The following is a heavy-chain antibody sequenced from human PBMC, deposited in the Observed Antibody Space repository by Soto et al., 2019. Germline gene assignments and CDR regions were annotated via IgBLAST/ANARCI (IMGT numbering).Heavy chain of an antibody. Sequence: QVQLVESGGGVVQPGRSLRLSCAVSGFTVSTYGMHWVRQAPGKGLEWVAVISRDGGTKYYADSVKGRFTISRDNSKNTLYLQMNSLRAEDTAVYYCAKDLTVTTSYWGQGTLVTVSS. CDR1: GFTVSTYG. CDR2: ISRDGGTK. CDR3: AKDLTVTTSY. V-gene: IGHV3-30*18. D-gene: IGHD4-17*01. J-gene: IGHJ4*02.